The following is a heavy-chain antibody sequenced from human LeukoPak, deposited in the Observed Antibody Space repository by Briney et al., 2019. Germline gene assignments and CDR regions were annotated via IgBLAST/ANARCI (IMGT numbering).Heavy chain of an antibody. D-gene: IGHD2-2*01. Sequence: KTSETLSLTCAVYGGSFSGYYWSWIRQPPGKGLEWIGEINHSGSTNYNPSLKSRVTISVDTSKNQFSLKLSSVTAADTAVYYCASTGWPRYCSSTSCYVAARTTLDYWGQGTLVTVSS. J-gene: IGHJ4*02. CDR1: GGSFSGYY. V-gene: IGHV4-34*01. CDR3: ASTGWPRYCSSTSCYVAARTTLDY. CDR2: INHSGST.